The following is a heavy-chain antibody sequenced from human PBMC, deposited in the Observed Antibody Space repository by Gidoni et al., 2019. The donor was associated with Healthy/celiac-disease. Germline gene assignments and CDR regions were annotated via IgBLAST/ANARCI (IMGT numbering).Heavy chain of an antibody. CDR2: IYHSGST. V-gene: IGHV4-30-2*01. CDR3: ARVSFPGRHFDY. J-gene: IGHJ4*02. Sequence: QLQLQESGSGLVKPSQTLSLTCAVPGGSISSGGYSWRWIRQPPGKGLEWIGYIYHSGSTYYNPSLKSRVTISVDRSKNQFSLKLSSVTAADTAVYYCARVSFPGRHFDYWGQGTLVTVSS. CDR1: GGSISSGGYS. D-gene: IGHD3-16*01.